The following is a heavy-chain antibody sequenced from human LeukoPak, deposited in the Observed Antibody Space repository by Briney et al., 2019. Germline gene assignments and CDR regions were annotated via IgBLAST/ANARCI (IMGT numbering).Heavy chain of an antibody. CDR3: ARDPHVAGTTYFDY. D-gene: IGHD6-19*01. CDR2: INPNSGGT. J-gene: IGHJ4*02. V-gene: IGHV1-2*02. CDR1: GYTFTGYY. Sequence: ASVKVSCKASGYTFTGYYMHWVRQAPGQGLEWMGWINPNSGGTNYAQKFQGRVTMTRDTSISTAYMELSRLRSDDTAVYYCARDPHVAGTTYFDYWGQGTLVTVYS.